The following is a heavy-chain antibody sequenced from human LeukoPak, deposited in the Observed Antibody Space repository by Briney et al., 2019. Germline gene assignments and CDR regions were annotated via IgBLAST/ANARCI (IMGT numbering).Heavy chain of an antibody. J-gene: IGHJ4*02. CDR3: ARHLDYYGSGSYEF. D-gene: IGHD3-10*01. Sequence: PFETLPLTCAVSGGSISTYYWSWIRQSPGKGLEWIGYISYNGYTNYNTSLNSRVTMSVDTSKSQFSLRLSSVTASDTAVYYCARHLDYYGSGSYEFWGQGTLVT. V-gene: IGHV4-59*08. CDR1: GGSISTYY. CDR2: ISYNGYT.